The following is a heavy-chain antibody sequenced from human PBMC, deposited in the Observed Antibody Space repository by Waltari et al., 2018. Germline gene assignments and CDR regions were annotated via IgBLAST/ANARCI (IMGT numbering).Heavy chain of an antibody. CDR3: ASDTVLGGFDI. J-gene: IGHJ3*02. D-gene: IGHD2-15*01. V-gene: IGHV4-59*08. CDR1: GGSIRTHY. Sequence: QVQLQESGPGLVNPSETLSLTCPVSGGSIRTHYWSWIRQSPGTGLERIGYRSYTGSTNYNPSLKRRVSISVDTSKNQFSLKLTSVTAADTAVYYCASDTVLGGFDIWGQGTMVTVSS. CDR2: RSYTGST.